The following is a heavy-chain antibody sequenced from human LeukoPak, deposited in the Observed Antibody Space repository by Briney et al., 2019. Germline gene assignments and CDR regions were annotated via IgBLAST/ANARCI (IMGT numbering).Heavy chain of an antibody. CDR1: GYIFGAYY. V-gene: IGHV1-2*02. Sequence: ASVKVSCKASGYIFGAYYVHWVRQAPGQGLEWMGCINPKSGGAIYAQNFQGRVTLTRDTSISTAYMELTRLTSDDTAVYYCAGAAVNDFDNWGQGILVTVSS. D-gene: IGHD2-8*01. CDR3: AGAAVNDFDN. CDR2: INPKSGGA. J-gene: IGHJ4*02.